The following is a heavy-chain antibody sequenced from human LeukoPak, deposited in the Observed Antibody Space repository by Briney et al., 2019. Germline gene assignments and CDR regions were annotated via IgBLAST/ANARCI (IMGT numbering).Heavy chain of an antibody. CDR3: ARDDGIAVAGRFDY. CDR2: TYYRSKWYN. J-gene: IGHJ4*02. V-gene: IGHV6-1*01. Sequence: SQTLSLTCAISGDSVSSNSAAWNWIRQSPSRGLEWLRRTYYRSKWYNDYAVSVKSRITINPDTSKNQFSLQLNSVTPEDTAVYYCARDDGIAVAGRFDYWGQGTLVTVSS. CDR1: GDSVSSNSAA. D-gene: IGHD6-19*01.